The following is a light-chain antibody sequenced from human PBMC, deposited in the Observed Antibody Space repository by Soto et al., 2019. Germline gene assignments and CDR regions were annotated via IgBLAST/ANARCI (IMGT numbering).Light chain of an antibody. CDR1: QSISSW. CDR3: QQYNSYLRT. CDR2: DAS. V-gene: IGKV1-5*01. J-gene: IGKJ1*01. Sequence: DIQMTQSPSTLSASIGDRVTITCRASQSISSWLAWYQQKPGKAPKLLIYDASSLESGVPSRFSGSGSGTGFTLTISSLQPDYFATYYCQQYNSYLRTFGQGTKVDIK.